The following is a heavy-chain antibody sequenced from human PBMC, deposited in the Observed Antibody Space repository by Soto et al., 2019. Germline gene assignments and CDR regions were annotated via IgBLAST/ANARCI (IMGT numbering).Heavy chain of an antibody. CDR3: ATDRKFFHL. CDR2: IYNSGST. D-gene: IGHD3-3*01. V-gene: IGHV4-30-2*01. Sequence: PSETLSLTCAVSGGYISGGYYFWGWIRQPPGQGLEWIGSIYNSGSTYYNSSLQSRVTISVDRSKNHFFLNLTSVADAGTGVYYGATDRKFFHLWGQGTKVTVSS. CDR1: GGYISGGYYF. J-gene: IGHJ3*01.